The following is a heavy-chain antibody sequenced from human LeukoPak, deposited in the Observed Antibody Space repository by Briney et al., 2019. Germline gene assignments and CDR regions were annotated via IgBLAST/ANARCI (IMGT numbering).Heavy chain of an antibody. CDR2: IYYSGST. CDR3: ARDHGSVR. J-gene: IGHJ4*02. D-gene: IGHD3-10*01. V-gene: IGHV4-59*12. Sequence: SETLSLTCSVSGGSINSYYWSWIRQPPGKGLEWIGYIYYSGSTHYNPSLQSRVTISVDRSKNQFSLKLSSVTAADTAVYYCARDHGSVRWGQGTLVTVSS. CDR1: GGSINSYY.